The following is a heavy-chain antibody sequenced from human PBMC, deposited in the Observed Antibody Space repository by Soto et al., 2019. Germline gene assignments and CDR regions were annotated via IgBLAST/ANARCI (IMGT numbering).Heavy chain of an antibody. Sequence: SETLSLTCAVYGESFSGYYWSWIRQPPGKGLEWIGEINHSGTTNHNPSLKSRVTMSVDTSRNQSSLSLSSVTAADTAVYYCARLIGPYQLRFEYWGQGTPVTVSS. J-gene: IGHJ4*02. CDR3: ARLIGPYQLRFEY. CDR2: INHSGTT. CDR1: GESFSGYY. D-gene: IGHD2-2*01. V-gene: IGHV4-34*01.